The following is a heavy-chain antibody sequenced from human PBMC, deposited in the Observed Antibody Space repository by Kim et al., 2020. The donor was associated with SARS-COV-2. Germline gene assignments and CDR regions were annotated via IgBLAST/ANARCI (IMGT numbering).Heavy chain of an antibody. CDR2: ISGSGGST. J-gene: IGHJ3*02. Sequence: GGSLRLSCAVSGFTFSSYAMSWVRQAPGKGLEWVSAISGSGGSTYYADSVKGRFTISRDNSKNTLYLQMNSLRAEDTAVYYCAKDQEADAMIVVAQDAFDIWGQGTMVTVSS. CDR3: AKDQEADAMIVVAQDAFDI. CDR1: GFTFSSYA. V-gene: IGHV3-23*01. D-gene: IGHD3-22*01.